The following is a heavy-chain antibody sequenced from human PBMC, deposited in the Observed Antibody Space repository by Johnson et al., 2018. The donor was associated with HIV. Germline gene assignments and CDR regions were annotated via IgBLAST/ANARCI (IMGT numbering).Heavy chain of an antibody. CDR2: INQDGSEK. Sequence: VQLVESGGGLVQPGGSLRLSCAAPGFTFSFYCMNWVRQAPGKGLEWVANINQDGSEKYYVASVKGRFTIPRDNAKNSLYLQMNSLRAEDTAVYYCARELYDILTGSHGAFDIWGQGTMVTVSS. D-gene: IGHD3-9*01. CDR1: GFTFSFYC. CDR3: ARELYDILTGSHGAFDI. J-gene: IGHJ3*02. V-gene: IGHV3-7*03.